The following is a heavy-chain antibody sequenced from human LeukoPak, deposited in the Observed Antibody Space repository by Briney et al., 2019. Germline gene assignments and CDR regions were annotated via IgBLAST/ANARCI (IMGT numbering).Heavy chain of an antibody. V-gene: IGHV3-7*01. Sequence: PGGSLRLSCAGSGFTFRSYWMNWVRRAPGKGLEWLAIIKQDGTEKHYTGSVEGRFTISRDNAKNSLHLQMNSLRAEDTAVYYCAGGSGYLITSWGQGTLVTVSS. D-gene: IGHD3-9*01. CDR1: GFTFRSYW. CDR2: IKQDGTEK. CDR3: AGGSGYLITS. J-gene: IGHJ5*02.